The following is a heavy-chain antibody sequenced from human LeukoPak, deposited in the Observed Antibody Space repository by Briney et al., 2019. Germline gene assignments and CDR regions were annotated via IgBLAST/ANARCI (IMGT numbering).Heavy chain of an antibody. V-gene: IGHV3-20*01. Sequence: GGSLRLSCVASGFSFDDHGMSWVRQAPGKGLEWVSGINWNGDIVGYADSVKGRFTISRDNAKNSLYLQMDSLRAEDTALYHCAKSRYCSSTSCSGLYNFEPWGQGTLVTVSS. CDR2: INWNGDIV. D-gene: IGHD2-2*01. CDR3: AKSRYCSSTSCSGLYNFEP. J-gene: IGHJ4*02. CDR1: GFSFDDHG.